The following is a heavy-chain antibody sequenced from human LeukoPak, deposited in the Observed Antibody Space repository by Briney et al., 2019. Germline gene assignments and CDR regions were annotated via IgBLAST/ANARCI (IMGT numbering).Heavy chain of an antibody. CDR1: GGSFSGYY. CDR2: INHSGST. D-gene: IGHD1-26*01. V-gene: IGHV4-34*01. J-gene: IGHJ4*02. CDR3: ARLGGSYYRFDY. Sequence: SETLSLTCAVYGGSFSGYYWSWIRQPPGKGLEWIGEINHSGSTYYNPSLKSRVTISVDTSKNQFSLKLSSVTAADTAVYYCARLGGSYYRFDYWGQGTLVTVSS.